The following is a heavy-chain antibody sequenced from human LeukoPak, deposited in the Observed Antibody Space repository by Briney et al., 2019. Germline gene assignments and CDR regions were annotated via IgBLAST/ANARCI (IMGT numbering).Heavy chain of an antibody. Sequence: SETLSLTCTVSGYSISSGYYWGWIRQPPGKGLEWIGSIYHSGSTNYNPSLKSRVTISVDTSKNQFSLKLSSVTAADTAVYYCARGGDGVGATRGIFRYYYYYMDVWGKGTTVTVSS. J-gene: IGHJ6*03. CDR3: ARGGDGVGATRGIFRYYYYYMDV. V-gene: IGHV4-38-2*02. CDR2: IYHSGST. CDR1: GYSISSGYY. D-gene: IGHD1-26*01.